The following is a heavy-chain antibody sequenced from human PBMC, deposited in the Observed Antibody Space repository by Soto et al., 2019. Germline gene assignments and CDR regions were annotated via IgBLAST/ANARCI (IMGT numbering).Heavy chain of an antibody. CDR1: GGSISSGGYS. CDR2: IYHSGST. Sequence: QLQLQESGSGLVKPSQTLSLTGAVSGGSISSGGYSWSWIRHPPGTGLEWIGYIYHSGSTYYNPSLKRRVTLTVDRSQNQFTLTLSSVTAADTAVYYCARVPGPWGQGTLFTVSS. V-gene: IGHV4-30-2*01. CDR3: ARVPGP. J-gene: IGHJ5*02.